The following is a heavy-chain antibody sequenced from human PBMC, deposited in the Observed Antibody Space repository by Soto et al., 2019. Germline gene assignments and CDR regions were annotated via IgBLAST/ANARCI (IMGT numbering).Heavy chain of an antibody. CDR1: GFTFSSYW. CDR2: INSDGSST. CDR3: ARLPGPLVSVLYIYLVDAREPPSDMDV. J-gene: IGHJ6*02. D-gene: IGHD2-21*02. V-gene: IGHV3-74*01. Sequence: GSLRLSCAASGFTFSSYWMHWVRQAPGKGLVWVSRINSDGSSTSYADSVKGRFTISRDNAKNTLYLQMNGLRHEDTAVYYCARLPGPLVSVLYIYLVDAREPPSDMDVRGQGTSVTVSS.